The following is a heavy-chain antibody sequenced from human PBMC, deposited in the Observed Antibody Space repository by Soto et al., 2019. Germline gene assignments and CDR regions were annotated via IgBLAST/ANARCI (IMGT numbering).Heavy chain of an antibody. CDR1: GYTFTSYG. J-gene: IGHJ6*02. V-gene: IGHV1-18*04. Sequence: VASVKVSCKASGYTFTSYGISWVRQAPGQGLEWMGWISAYNGNTNYAQKLQGRVTMTTDTFTSTAYMELRSLRSDDTAVYYCARAGLYSYSSGWVYYYYGMDVWGQGTTVTVSS. D-gene: IGHD6-19*01. CDR3: ARAGLYSYSSGWVYYYYGMDV. CDR2: ISAYNGNT.